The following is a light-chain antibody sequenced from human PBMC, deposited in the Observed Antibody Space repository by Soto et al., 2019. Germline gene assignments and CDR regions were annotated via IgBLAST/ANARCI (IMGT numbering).Light chain of an antibody. Sequence: EIVLTQSPVTLSLSPGERATLSCRARQTVSNSYLAWYQQKPGQAPRLLIFGEANRANGIPDRFSGSGSGTDFTLTISSFEPEDSAVYMCQQRNNWPITFGQGTRLEIK. CDR2: GEA. J-gene: IGKJ5*01. CDR3: QQRNNWPIT. CDR1: QTVSNSY. V-gene: IGKV3D-20*02.